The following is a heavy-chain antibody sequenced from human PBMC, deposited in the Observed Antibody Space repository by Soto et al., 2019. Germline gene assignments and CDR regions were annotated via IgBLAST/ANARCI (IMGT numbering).Heavy chain of an antibody. CDR2: INHSGST. CDR1: VGSFSGYY. D-gene: IGHD3-16*01. J-gene: IGHJ6*02. CDR3: AWGQGYYYYGMDV. Sequence: SETLSLTCAVYVGSFSGYYWSWIRQRPGKGLEWIGEINHSGSTNYNPSLKSRVTISVDTSKNQFSLKLSSVTAADTAAYYCAWGQGYYYYGMDVWGQGTTVTVSS. V-gene: IGHV4-34*01.